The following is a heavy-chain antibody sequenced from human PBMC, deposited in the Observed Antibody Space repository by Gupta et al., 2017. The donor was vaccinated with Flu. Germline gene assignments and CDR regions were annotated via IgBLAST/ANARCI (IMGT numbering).Heavy chain of an antibody. CDR1: AFTFDDYP. J-gene: IGHJ6*02. CDR2: ISWNSGRI. V-gene: IGHV3-9*01. D-gene: IGHD4-11*01. CDR3: AKDSDQREGNLQNGMDV. Sequence: EVQLVASGGGLVQPGRSLRLSCAASAFTFDDYPMHWVRQAPGKGLEWVSGISWNSGRIGYADSGKGRVTISRHNAKNSLYLQMNSMRAEETALYYCAKDSDQREGNLQNGMDVGGQGTTVTVYS.